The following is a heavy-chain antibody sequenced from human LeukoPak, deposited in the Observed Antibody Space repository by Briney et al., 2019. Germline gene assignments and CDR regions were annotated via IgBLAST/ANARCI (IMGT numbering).Heavy chain of an antibody. D-gene: IGHD2-15*01. CDR3: ASLGYCSGGSCAGNWFDP. CDR2: INHSGST. Sequence: SETLSLTCTVSGGSISSYYWSWIRQPPGKGLEWIGEINHSGSTNYNPSLKSRVTISVDTSKNQFSLKLSSVTAADTAVYYCASLGYCSGGSCAGNWFDPWGQGTLVSVSS. J-gene: IGHJ5*02. V-gene: IGHV4-34*01. CDR1: GGSISSYY.